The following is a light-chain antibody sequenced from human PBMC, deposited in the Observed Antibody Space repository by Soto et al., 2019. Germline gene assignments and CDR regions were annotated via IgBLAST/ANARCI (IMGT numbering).Light chain of an antibody. Sequence: IQLTPFPSTPSASVGDRVTITCRASQNINRWLAWYQQRPGKAPNLLIHKASTLEAGVPSRFSGSASGTEFTLTISSLQPDDFAAYFCLQYNVYPLTFGGGTKVDIK. CDR3: LQYNVYPLT. CDR1: QNINRW. V-gene: IGKV1-5*03. CDR2: KAS. J-gene: IGKJ4*01.